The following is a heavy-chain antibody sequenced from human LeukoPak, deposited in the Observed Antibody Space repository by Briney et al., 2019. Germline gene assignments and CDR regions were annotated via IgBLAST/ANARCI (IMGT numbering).Heavy chain of an antibody. Sequence: GGSLRLSCAASGFTVSSNYMSWVRQAPGKGLEWVSVIYSGGSTYCADSVKGRFTISRDNSKNTLYLQMNSLRAEDTAVYYCARDRYCGGDCYSDYWGQGTLVTVSS. CDR1: GFTVSSNY. J-gene: IGHJ4*02. CDR2: IYSGGST. CDR3: ARDRYCGGDCYSDY. V-gene: IGHV3-53*01. D-gene: IGHD2-21*02.